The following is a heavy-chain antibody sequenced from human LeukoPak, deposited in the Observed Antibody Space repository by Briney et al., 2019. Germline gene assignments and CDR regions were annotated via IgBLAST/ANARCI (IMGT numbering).Heavy chain of an antibody. CDR2: INGCDDAT. Sequence: GGSLRLSCAASGFIFSHYTMTWVRKAPGKGLEWVSSINGCDDATLYADSVMGRCTISRDNAKNTVSLQMKNLRAEDTAIYYCAKSTGLDSWGQGTLVTVSS. V-gene: IGHV3-23*01. CDR1: GFIFSHYT. J-gene: IGHJ4*02. CDR3: AKSTGLDS. D-gene: IGHD1-1*01.